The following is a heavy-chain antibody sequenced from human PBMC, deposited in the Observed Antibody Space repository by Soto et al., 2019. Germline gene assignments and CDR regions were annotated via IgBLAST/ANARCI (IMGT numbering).Heavy chain of an antibody. CDR1: GINVNSDY. Sequence: GGSLRLSCAASGINVNSDYMQWVRQTPGKGLEWVASIYSGETTYYADSVRGRFTISSDKSKNTLYFQLSSLRIEDTAVYYCTRDGRGLGRLSLFEYWGQGVLVTVSS. CDR2: IYSGETT. D-gene: IGHD2-21*02. J-gene: IGHJ4*02. V-gene: IGHV3-53*01. CDR3: TRDGRGLGRLSLFEY.